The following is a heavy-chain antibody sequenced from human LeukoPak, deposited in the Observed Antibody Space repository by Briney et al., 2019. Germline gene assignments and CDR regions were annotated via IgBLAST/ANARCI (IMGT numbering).Heavy chain of an antibody. J-gene: IGHJ6*03. D-gene: IGHD2-2*01. CDR2: IRYDGSNK. CDR3: ASGDCSSTSCLYYYYYYMDV. CDR1: GFTFSSYG. V-gene: IGHV3-30*02. Sequence: PGGSLRLSCAASGFTFSSYGMHWVRQAPGKGLEWVAFIRYDGSNKYYADSVKGRFTISRDNSKNTLYLQMNSLRAEDTAVYYCASGDCSSTSCLYYYYYYMDVWGKGTTVTVSS.